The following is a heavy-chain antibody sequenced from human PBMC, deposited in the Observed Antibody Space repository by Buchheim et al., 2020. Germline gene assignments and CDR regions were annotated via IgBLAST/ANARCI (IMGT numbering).Heavy chain of an antibody. D-gene: IGHD1-1*01. J-gene: IGHJ6*02. Sequence: EVQLVESGGGLVLPGGSLRLSCAVAGFTFSSFEMNWVRQAPGKGLEWVSYISSSGSTKYYADSVKGRFTISRDNAGNSMYLQMNSLRVEDTAAYYCASLKGRTGTGYGMDVWGQGTT. V-gene: IGHV3-48*03. CDR3: ASLKGRTGTGYGMDV. CDR2: ISSSGSTK. CDR1: GFTFSSFE.